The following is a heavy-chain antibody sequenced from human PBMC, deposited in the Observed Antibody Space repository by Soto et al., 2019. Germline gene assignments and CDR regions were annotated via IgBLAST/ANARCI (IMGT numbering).Heavy chain of an antibody. CDR1: GFTFDDYA. CDR3: AKDRRTGLVSSSYGMDV. J-gene: IGHJ6*02. CDR2: ISWDGGST. V-gene: IGHV3-43D*04. Sequence: GGSLSLSCAASGFTFDDYAMHWVRQAPGKGLEWVSLISWDGGSTYYADSVKGRFTISRDNSKNSLYLQMNSLRAEDTALYYCAKDRRTGLVSSSYGMDVWGPGTTLTVSS. D-gene: IGHD6-6*01.